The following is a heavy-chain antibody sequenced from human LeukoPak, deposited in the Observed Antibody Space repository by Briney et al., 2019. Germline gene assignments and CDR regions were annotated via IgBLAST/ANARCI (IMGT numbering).Heavy chain of an antibody. CDR3: AKCDPDLLTGYWSGPDSGLPSDY. Sequence: GGSLRLSCATSGFTFSSYAMTWVRQAPGKGLEWVSAISGSGGRTHYADSVKGRFTISRDNSKNTLYLQMNSLIAEDTAVYYFAKCDPDLLTGYWSGPDSGLPSDYWGQGTLVTVSS. CDR1: GFTFSSYA. V-gene: IGHV3-23*01. J-gene: IGHJ4*02. D-gene: IGHD3-9*01. CDR2: ISGSGGRT.